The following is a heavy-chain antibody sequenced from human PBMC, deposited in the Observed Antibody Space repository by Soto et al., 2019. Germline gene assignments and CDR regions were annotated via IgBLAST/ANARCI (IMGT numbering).Heavy chain of an antibody. J-gene: IGHJ5*02. Sequence: GGSLRLSCAASGFTFSSYAMSWVRQAPGKGLEWVSAISGSGGSTYYADSVKGRFTISRDNSKNTLYLQMNSLRAEDTAVYYGAKGYSGYDWFDPWGQGTLVTVSS. D-gene: IGHD5-12*01. V-gene: IGHV3-23*01. CDR1: GFTFSSYA. CDR2: ISGSGGST. CDR3: AKGYSGYDWFDP.